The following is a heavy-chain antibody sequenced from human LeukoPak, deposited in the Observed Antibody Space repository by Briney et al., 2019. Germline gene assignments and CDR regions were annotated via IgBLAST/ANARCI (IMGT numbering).Heavy chain of an antibody. V-gene: IGHV1-69*02. CDR3: ARTIVVPAALGDWFDP. D-gene: IGHD2-2*01. CDR2: IIPILGIA. Sequence: SVKVSCKASGGTLSSYTISWVRQAPGQGLEWMGRIIPILGIANYAQKFQGRVTITADKSTSTAYMELSSLRSEDTAVYYCARTIVVPAALGDWFDPWGQGTLVTVSS. CDR1: GGTLSSYT. J-gene: IGHJ5*02.